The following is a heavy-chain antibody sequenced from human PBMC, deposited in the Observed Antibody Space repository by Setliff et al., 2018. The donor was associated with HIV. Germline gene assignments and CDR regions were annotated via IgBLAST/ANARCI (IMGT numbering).Heavy chain of an antibody. Sequence: SETLSLTCTVSGGSISTYYLTWIRQPAGKGLEWIGRIFASGSTNYNPSLKSRVTMSVDTSKNQFSLRLSSVTAADTAVYYCVGGLRSRLQGHFDYWGQGTLVTVSS. CDR2: IFASGST. J-gene: IGHJ4*02. V-gene: IGHV4-4*07. D-gene: IGHD5-12*01. CDR1: GGSISTYY. CDR3: VGGLRSRLQGHFDY.